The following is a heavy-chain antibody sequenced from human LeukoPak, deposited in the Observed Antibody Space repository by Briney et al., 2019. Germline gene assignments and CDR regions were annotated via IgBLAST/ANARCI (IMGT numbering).Heavy chain of an antibody. CDR3: ARDLAPARITMIVVAYPDAFDI. Sequence: SGTLSLTCAVSGGSISSSNWWSWVRQPPGKGLEWIGEIHHSGSTNYNPSLKSRVTISVDKSKNQFSLKLSSVTAADTAVYYCARDLAPARITMIVVAYPDAFDIWGQGTMVTVSS. CDR1: GGSISSSNW. CDR2: IHHSGST. D-gene: IGHD3-22*01. V-gene: IGHV4-4*02. J-gene: IGHJ3*02.